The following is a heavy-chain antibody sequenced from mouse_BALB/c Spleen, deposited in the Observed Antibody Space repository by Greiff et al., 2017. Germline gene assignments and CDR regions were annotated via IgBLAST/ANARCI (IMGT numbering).Heavy chain of an antibody. CDR3: TSYYGSSYDYAMDY. J-gene: IGHJ4*01. V-gene: IGHV1-5*01. D-gene: IGHD1-1*01. CDR1: GYTFTSYW. CDR2: IYPGNSDT. Sequence: EVQGVESGTVLARPGASVKMSCKASGYTFTSYWMHWVKQRPGQGLEWIGAIYPGNSDTSYNQKFKGKAKLTAVTSTSTAYMELSSLTNEDSAVYYCTSYYGSSYDYAMDYWGQGTSVTVSS.